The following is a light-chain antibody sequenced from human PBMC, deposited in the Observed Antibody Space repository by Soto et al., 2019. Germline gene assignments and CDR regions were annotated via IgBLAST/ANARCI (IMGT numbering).Light chain of an antibody. CDR3: PARGTGGHWV. CDR1: SGHTTYA. CDR2: VNIDGSH. Sequence: QLVLTQSPSTSASLGASVKLTCTLTSGHTTYAITWHQQQPEEGPRYLMRVNIDGSHSKGDGIPDRFSGSSSGAGRYLTISHLQSEDEADYYWPARGTGGHWVVGEGTKLTVL. V-gene: IGLV4-69*02. J-gene: IGLJ3*02.